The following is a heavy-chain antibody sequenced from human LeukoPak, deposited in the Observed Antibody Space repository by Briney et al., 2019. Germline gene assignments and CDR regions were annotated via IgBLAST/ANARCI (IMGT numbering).Heavy chain of an antibody. J-gene: IGHJ1*01. CDR3: ARGRQSQYFQH. Sequence: ASVRVSCKASGYTFISYDIDWVRQATGQGLEWMGWMNPNSGNTGYAQKFQGRVTMTRNTSISTAYMELSSLRSEDTAVYYCARGRQSQYFQHWGQGTLVTVSS. CDR1: GYTFISYD. CDR2: MNPNSGNT. D-gene: IGHD6-19*01. V-gene: IGHV1-8*01.